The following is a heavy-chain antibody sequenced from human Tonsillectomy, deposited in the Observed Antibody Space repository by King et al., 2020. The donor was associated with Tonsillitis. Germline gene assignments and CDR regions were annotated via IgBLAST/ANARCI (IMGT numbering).Heavy chain of an antibody. CDR3: ARILYYYDSSGYYHQAFDY. CDR2: IYSGGST. J-gene: IGHJ4*02. V-gene: IGHV3-53*01. D-gene: IGHD3-22*01. Sequence: VQLVESGGGLIQPGGSLRLSCAASGFTVSDNYMSWVLQAPGKWLEWGSLIYSGGSTYYADSVKGRFTISRDNSINTLYLQLNSLRAEDTAVYYCARILYYYDSSGYYHQAFDYWGQGTLVTVSS. CDR1: GFTVSDNY.